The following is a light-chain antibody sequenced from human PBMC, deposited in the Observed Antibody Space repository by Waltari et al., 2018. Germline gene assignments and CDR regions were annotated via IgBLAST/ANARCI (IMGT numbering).Light chain of an antibody. Sequence: SALTQPAYVSGSLGQSITFSCTGTISDVGGYNYVAWYQQHPGKAPKLMIHDVTKRPAGVFIRFPGSKSGNTASLTISGLQPDDEADYYCISYSRATPGNVVIGGGTKLTVL. CDR1: ISDVGGYNY. J-gene: IGLJ2*01. V-gene: IGLV2-14*01. CDR2: DVT. CDR3: ISYSRATPGNVV.